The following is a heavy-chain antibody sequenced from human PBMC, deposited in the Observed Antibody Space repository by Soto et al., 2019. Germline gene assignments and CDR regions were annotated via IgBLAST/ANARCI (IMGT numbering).Heavy chain of an antibody. V-gene: IGHV4-4*07. CDR3: VRDGTKTLRDWFDP. Sequence: SETLSLACTVSGASISGFYWSWVRKSAGKGLEWIGRIYATGTTDYNPSLKSRVMMSVDTSKKQFSLKLRSVTAADTAVYYCVRDGTKTLRDWFDPWGQGISVTVSS. D-gene: IGHD1-1*01. CDR2: IYATGTT. CDR1: GASISGFY. J-gene: IGHJ5*02.